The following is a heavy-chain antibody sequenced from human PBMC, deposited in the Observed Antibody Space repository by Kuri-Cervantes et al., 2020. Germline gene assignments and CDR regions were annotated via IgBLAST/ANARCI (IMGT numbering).Heavy chain of an antibody. Sequence: ESLKISCTVSGGSISSYYWSWIRQPAGKGLEWIGRIYTSGSTNYNPSLKSRVTMSVDTSKNQFSLKLSSVTAADTAVYYCARGPVVYEFDPWGQGTLVTVSS. D-gene: IGHD2-8*01. V-gene: IGHV4-4*07. J-gene: IGHJ5*02. CDR1: GGSISSYY. CDR2: IYTSGST. CDR3: ARGPVVYEFDP.